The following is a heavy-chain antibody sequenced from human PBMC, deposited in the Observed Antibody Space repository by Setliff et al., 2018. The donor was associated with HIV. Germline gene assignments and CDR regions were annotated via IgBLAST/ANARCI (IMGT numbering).Heavy chain of an antibody. V-gene: IGHV1-2*06. CDR1: GYTFTGYH. CDR3: AREIVNDYNFWSGYYYYYYGMDV. Sequence: ASVKVSCKASGYTFTGYHIHWVRQAPGQRPEWMGRINSSSGGTNYAQNFQGRVTMTRDTSTSTAYMELRRLRSDDTAVYYCAREIVNDYNFWSGYYYYYYGMDVWGQGTTVTVSS. D-gene: IGHD3-3*01. J-gene: IGHJ6*02. CDR2: INSSSGGT.